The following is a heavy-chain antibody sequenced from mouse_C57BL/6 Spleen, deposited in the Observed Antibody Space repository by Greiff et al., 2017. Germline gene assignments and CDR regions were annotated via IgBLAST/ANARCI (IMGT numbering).Heavy chain of an antibody. CDR3: AIDYGSSYGAMDY. D-gene: IGHD1-1*01. J-gene: IGHJ4*01. Sequence: LKQPGAELVKPGASVKVSCKASGYTFTSYWMHWVKQSPGQGLEWIGRIHPSDSDTNYNQKFKGKATLTVDKSSSTAYMQLSSLTSEDSAVYYCAIDYGSSYGAMDYWGQGTSVTVSS. V-gene: IGHV1-74*01. CDR1: GYTFTSYW. CDR2: IHPSDSDT.